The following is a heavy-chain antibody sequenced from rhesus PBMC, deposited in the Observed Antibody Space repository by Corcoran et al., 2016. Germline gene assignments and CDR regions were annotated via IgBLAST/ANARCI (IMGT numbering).Heavy chain of an antibody. CDR3: ARGYCSSTYCSSHGVDWYFDL. CDR1: GGSISDSYR. CDR2: IYGSSTST. J-gene: IGHJ2*01. V-gene: IGHV4S10*01. D-gene: IGHD2-15*01. Sequence: QVQLQESGPGVVKPSDTLSLTCAFSGGSISDSYRWSWIRPPPGKGLEWIGSIYGSSTSTNYTHSLKSRVTFSKDTSKDQFALKLSYVTAADTAVYYCARGYCSSTYCSSHGVDWYFDLWGPGTPITISS.